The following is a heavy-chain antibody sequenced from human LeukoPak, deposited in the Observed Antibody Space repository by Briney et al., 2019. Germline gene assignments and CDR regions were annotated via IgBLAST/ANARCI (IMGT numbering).Heavy chain of an antibody. J-gene: IGHJ4*02. V-gene: IGHV4-59*01. Sequence: SETLSLTCTVSGGSINSYYWSWIRQPPGKGLEWIGYIYYSGSTKYNPSLKSRVTISVDTSKNQFSLKLSSVTAADTAVYYCARDGAFAVWGQGTLVTVSS. CDR1: GGSINSYY. D-gene: IGHD2/OR15-2a*01. CDR2: IYYSGST. CDR3: ARDGAFAV.